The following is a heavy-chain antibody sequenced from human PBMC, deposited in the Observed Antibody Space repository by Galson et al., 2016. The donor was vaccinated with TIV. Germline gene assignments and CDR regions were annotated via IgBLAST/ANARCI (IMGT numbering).Heavy chain of an antibody. Sequence: QSGAEVKKPGSSVKVSCKASGDTFRTYTISWVRQAPGQGLEWMGGIMPLFGTPKYAQKFQDRVTMTTDESTNTAYMDLRSLRSEDTAVYYCVRGKDFYGSGSYYNVADQWGQGTLVTVSS. CDR2: IMPLFGTP. V-gene: IGHV1-69*05. J-gene: IGHJ4*02. CDR3: VRGKDFYGSGSYYNVADQ. CDR1: GDTFRTYT. D-gene: IGHD3-10*01.